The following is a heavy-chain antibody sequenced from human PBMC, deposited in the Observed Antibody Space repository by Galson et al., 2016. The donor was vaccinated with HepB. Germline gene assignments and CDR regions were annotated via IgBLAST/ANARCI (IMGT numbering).Heavy chain of an antibody. J-gene: IGHJ4*02. CDR2: IKQDGSDK. V-gene: IGHV3-7*03. CDR1: GFSQFTFTSYW. D-gene: IGHD2-21*02. Sequence: SLRLSCAASGFSQFTFTSYWMSWVRQAPGKGLAWVASIKQDGSDKYYLDSVKGRFTISRDNTEKSLFLQLDNLRAEDTAVYYCATLAVTHPEDYWGQGTLVTVSS. CDR3: ATLAVTHPEDY.